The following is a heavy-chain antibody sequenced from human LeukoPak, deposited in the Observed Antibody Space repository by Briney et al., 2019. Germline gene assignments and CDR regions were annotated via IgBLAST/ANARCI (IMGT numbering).Heavy chain of an antibody. CDR3: ATVASYGLGYYFDY. CDR2: FDPEDGET. CDR1: GYTFTGYY. Sequence: GASVKVSCKASGYTFTGYYMHWVRQAPGKGLEWMGGFDPEDGETIYAQKFQGRVTMTEDTSTDTAYMELSSLRSEDTAVYYCATVASYGLGYYFDYWGQGTLVTVSS. D-gene: IGHD5-18*01. V-gene: IGHV1-24*01. J-gene: IGHJ4*02.